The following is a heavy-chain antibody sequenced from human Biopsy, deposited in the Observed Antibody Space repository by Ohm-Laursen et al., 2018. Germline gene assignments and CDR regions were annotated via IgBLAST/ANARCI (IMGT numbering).Heavy chain of an antibody. V-gene: IGHV4-59*01. Sequence: PGTLSLTCTVSGDSISSDFWSWIRQTSGKGLEWIGYISYTGDTNYNPSLESRITISLDTSKNQFSLMLSSVTAADTAVYYCARSNGYGDYRFDDWGQGTLVTVAS. D-gene: IGHD4-11*01. CDR3: ARSNGYGDYRFDD. CDR2: ISYTGDT. CDR1: GDSISSDF. J-gene: IGHJ4*02.